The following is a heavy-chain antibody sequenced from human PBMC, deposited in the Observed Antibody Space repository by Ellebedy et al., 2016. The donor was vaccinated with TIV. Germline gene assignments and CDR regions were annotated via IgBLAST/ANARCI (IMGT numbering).Heavy chain of an antibody. CDR3: ARRLAAGDFGAFDI. Sequence: SETLSLTCTVSGASISSYYWSWIRQPPGKGLEWIGYIYYSGSTNYNPSLKSRVTISVDTSKNQFSLRLSSVTAADTAVYYCARRLAAGDFGAFDIWGQGTMVPVSS. CDR2: IYYSGST. J-gene: IGHJ3*02. CDR1: GASISSYY. V-gene: IGHV4-59*08. D-gene: IGHD6-25*01.